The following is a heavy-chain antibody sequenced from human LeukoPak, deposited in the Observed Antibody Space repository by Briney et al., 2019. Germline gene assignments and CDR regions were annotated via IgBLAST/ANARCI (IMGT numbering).Heavy chain of an antibody. J-gene: IGHJ4*02. V-gene: IGHV3-23*01. CDR1: GFTFSSYS. Sequence: GGTLRLSCAASGFTFSSYSMSWVRQAPGKGLEWVSAISGSGGSTYYADSVKGRFTISRDNSKNTLYLQMNSLRAEDTAVYYCAKDLGYSGYEGAFDYWGQGTLVTVSS. D-gene: IGHD5-12*01. CDR2: ISGSGGST. CDR3: AKDLGYSGYEGAFDY.